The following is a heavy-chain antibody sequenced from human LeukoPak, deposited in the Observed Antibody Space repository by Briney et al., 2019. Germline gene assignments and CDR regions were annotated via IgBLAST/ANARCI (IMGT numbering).Heavy chain of an antibody. CDR3: ARDGSRDNYYDSSGYYLHEPIRFDY. CDR1: GGSFSGYY. CDR2: INHSGST. V-gene: IGHV4-34*01. Sequence: SETLSLTCAVYGGSFSGYYWSWIRQPPGKGLEWIGEINHSGSTNYNPSLKSRVTISVDTSKNQFSLKLSSVTAADTAVYYCARDGSRDNYYDSSGYYLHEPIRFDYWGQGTLVTVSS. D-gene: IGHD3-22*01. J-gene: IGHJ4*02.